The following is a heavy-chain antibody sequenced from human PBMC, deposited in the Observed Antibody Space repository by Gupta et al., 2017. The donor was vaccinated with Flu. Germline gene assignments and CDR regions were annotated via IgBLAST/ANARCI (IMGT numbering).Heavy chain of an antibody. V-gene: IGHV3-33*01. J-gene: IGHJ4*02. D-gene: IGHD1-26*01. Sequence: VRQAPGKGLEWVAVIWYDGSNKYYADSVKGRFTISRDNSKNTLYLQMNSLRAEDTAVYYCARGVGGSYVSGYWGQGTLVTVSS. CDR3: ARGVGGSYVSGY. CDR2: IWYDGSNK.